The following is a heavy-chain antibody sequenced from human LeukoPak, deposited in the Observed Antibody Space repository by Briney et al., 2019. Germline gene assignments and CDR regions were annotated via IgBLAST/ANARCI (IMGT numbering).Heavy chain of an antibody. Sequence: PSPPLSLTCAACCGFISCGVYYWRWIRQPPRKGLGWIGYIYYSGSNYYNPSLKSRVTISVYTSKNQLSLIMRAVTAAATAVCYCARGVYYYDSSGYVSDWGQGTVVTVSS. CDR1: CGFISCGVYY. CDR3: ARGVYYYDSSGYVSD. CDR2: IYYSGSN. D-gene: IGHD3-22*01. J-gene: IGHJ4*02. V-gene: IGHV4-30-4*01.